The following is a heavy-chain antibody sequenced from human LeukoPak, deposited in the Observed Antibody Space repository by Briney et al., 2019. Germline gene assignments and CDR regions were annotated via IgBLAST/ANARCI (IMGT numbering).Heavy chain of an antibody. CDR2: INGDGGCT. Sequence: PGGSLRLSCAASGFTFNNYAMSWVRQAPGKGLEWVSAINGDGGCTYYADSVKGRFTISRDNSKNTLHLLMHSLRGEDTAVYSCARLFSGATPYYGLDVWGQGTTVTVSS. CDR1: GFTFNNYA. CDR3: ARLFSGATPYYGLDV. V-gene: IGHV3-23*01. J-gene: IGHJ6*02. D-gene: IGHD5-24*01.